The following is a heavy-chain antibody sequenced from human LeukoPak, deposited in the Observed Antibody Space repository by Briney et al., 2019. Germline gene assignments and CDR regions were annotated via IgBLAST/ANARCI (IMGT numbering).Heavy chain of an antibody. CDR2: ISYDGSNK. J-gene: IGHJ4*02. CDR1: GFTFSSYA. Sequence: GGSLRLSRAASGFTFSSYAMHWVRQAPGKGLEWVAVISYDGSNKYYADSVKGRFTISRDNSKNTLYLQMNSLRAEDTAVYYCARDTSRYCSSTSCYAAFDYWGQGTLVTVSS. V-gene: IGHV3-30*04. CDR3: ARDTSRYCSSTSCYAAFDY. D-gene: IGHD2-2*01.